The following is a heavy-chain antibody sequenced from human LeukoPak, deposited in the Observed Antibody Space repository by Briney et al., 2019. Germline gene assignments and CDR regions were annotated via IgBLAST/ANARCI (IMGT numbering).Heavy chain of an antibody. J-gene: IGHJ6*03. Sequence: ASVKVSCKASGYTFTSYGISWVRQAPGQGLEWMGWISAYNGNTNYAQKLQGRVTMTTDTSTSTAYMELSSLRSEDTAVYYCARNHPVPAAIGYYYYYMDVWGKGTTVTVYS. CDR1: GYTFTSYG. D-gene: IGHD2-2*01. CDR2: ISAYNGNT. V-gene: IGHV1-18*01. CDR3: ARNHPVPAAIGYYYYYMDV.